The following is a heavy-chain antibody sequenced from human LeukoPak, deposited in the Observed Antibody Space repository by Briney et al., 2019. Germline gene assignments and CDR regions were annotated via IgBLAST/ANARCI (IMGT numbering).Heavy chain of an antibody. D-gene: IGHD3-3*01. J-gene: IGHJ4*02. CDR2: INHGGGER. CDR1: GFSFSGYS. CDR3: VAEYYDFSTGDN. Sequence: GGSLRLSCEVSGFSFSGYSMSWVRQAPGKGPEWVANINHGGGERDYVDSVKGRFTISRDNAKNSLYLQMNSLRAEDTAIYYCVAEYYDFSTGDNWGQGTLVTVSS. V-gene: IGHV3-7*01.